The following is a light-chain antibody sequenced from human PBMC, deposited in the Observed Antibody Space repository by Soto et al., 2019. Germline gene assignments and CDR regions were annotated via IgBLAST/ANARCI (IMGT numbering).Light chain of an antibody. V-gene: IGKV3-11*01. Sequence: EIVLTQSPGTLSLSPGERATLSCRASQSVSSYLAWYRQKPGQAPRLLIYDASNRATGIPARFSGSGSGTDSTLTISSLEPEDFAVYYCQQRSNWPPFFGQGTKVDIK. CDR2: DAS. CDR3: QQRSNWPPF. J-gene: IGKJ1*01. CDR1: QSVSSY.